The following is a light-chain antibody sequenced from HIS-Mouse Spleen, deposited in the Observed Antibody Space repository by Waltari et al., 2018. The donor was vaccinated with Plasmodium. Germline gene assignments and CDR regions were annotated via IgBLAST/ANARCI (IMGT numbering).Light chain of an antibody. J-gene: IGLJ2*01. CDR3: SSYAGSNNLV. Sequence: QSALTQPPSASGSPGQSVTISCTGTSSDVGGYNYVSWYQQHPGKAPKRMIYEVSKRPSGVPDRFSGSKSGNTASLTVAGLQAEEEADYYCSSYAGSNNLVFGGGTKLTVL. CDR2: EVS. V-gene: IGLV2-8*01. CDR1: SSDVGGYNY.